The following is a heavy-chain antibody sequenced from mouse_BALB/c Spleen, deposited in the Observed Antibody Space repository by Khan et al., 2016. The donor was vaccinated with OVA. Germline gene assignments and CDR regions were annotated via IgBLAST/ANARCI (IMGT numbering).Heavy chain of an antibody. Sequence: EVKLEVSGGGLVQPGGSMKLSCVASGFTFSSDWMSWVRQSPEKGLEWVAEIRLKSDNYATHYAESVKGKFTISRDDSKSRLYLQMTSLRAEDTGIYYCTQLGRSYWGRGTLVTVSA. CDR2: IRLKSDNYAT. D-gene: IGHD4-1*02. J-gene: IGHJ3*01. CDR1: GFTFSSDW. CDR3: TQLGRSY. V-gene: IGHV6-6*02.